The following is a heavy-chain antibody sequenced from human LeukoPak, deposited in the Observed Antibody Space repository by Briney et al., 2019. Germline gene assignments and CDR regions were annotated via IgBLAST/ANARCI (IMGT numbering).Heavy chain of an antibody. CDR2: MYSFGNT. D-gene: IGHD4-11*01. J-gene: IGHJ6*02. Sequence: GGSLRLSCAVSEFTVSSTYMSWVRRAPGKGLEWVSLMYSFGNTYYADSVKGRFTISRDNAKNSLYLQMNSLRAEDTAVYYCARDPRTTVTTYYYGMDVWGQGTTVTVSS. CDR1: EFTVSSTY. V-gene: IGHV3-53*01. CDR3: ARDPRTTVTTYYYGMDV.